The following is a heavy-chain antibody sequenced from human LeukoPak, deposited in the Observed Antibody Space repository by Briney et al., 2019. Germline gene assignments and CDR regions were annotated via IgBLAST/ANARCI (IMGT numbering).Heavy chain of an antibody. D-gene: IGHD6-13*01. CDR1: GFTFDYYA. Sequence: SGGSLRLSCAASGFTFDYYAMRCGRHAPRKGLEWVSLISEDGGSTYYTDSVKGRFTISRDNSKTSLYLQMNSLRTEDTALYYCAQDKGGSSWYYLDSWGQGTLVTVSS. V-gene: IGHV3-43*02. J-gene: IGHJ4*02. CDR3: AQDKGGSSWYYLDS. CDR2: ISEDGGST.